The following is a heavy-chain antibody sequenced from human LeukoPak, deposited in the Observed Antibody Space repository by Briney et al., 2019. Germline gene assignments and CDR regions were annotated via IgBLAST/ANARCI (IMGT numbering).Heavy chain of an antibody. CDR2: MNPNSGNT. Sequence: ASVKVSCKASGYTFTSYDINWVRQATGQGLEWMGWMNPNSGNTGYAQKLQGRVTMTTDTSTSTAYMELRSLRSDDTAVYYCARTPGANYDFWSGYFLDWFDPWGQGTLVTVSS. V-gene: IGHV1-8*02. J-gene: IGHJ5*02. CDR1: GYTFTSYD. D-gene: IGHD3-3*01. CDR3: ARTPGANYDFWSGYFLDWFDP.